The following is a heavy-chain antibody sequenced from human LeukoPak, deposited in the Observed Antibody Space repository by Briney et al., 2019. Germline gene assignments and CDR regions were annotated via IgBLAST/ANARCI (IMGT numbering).Heavy chain of an antibody. V-gene: IGHV4-59*12. J-gene: IGHJ5*02. CDR3: ARVYCSSTSCLGGFDP. CDR2: IYYSGST. D-gene: IGHD2-2*01. Sequence: PSETLSLTCTVSGGSISSYYWSWIRQPPGKGLEWIGYIYYSGSTNYNPSLKSRVTISVDRSKNQFSLKLSSVTAADTAVYYCARVYCSSTSCLGGFDPWGQGTLVTVSS. CDR1: GGSISSYY.